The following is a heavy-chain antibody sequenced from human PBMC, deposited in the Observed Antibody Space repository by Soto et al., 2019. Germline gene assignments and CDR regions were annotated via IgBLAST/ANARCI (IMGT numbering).Heavy chain of an antibody. D-gene: IGHD3-16*01. CDR2: ISDDSSRT. Sequence: EVQLLESGGGLVQPGGSLRLSCAASGFTFNTFEMSWVRQAPGRGLEWVSFISDDSSRTYYADAVKGRFTISRDNSKYTLFLQMNRLTAEDTAGYACVKGGWLDFWGQGTLVTVSS. CDR1: GFTFNTFE. V-gene: IGHV3-23*01. J-gene: IGHJ5*01. CDR3: VKGGWLDF.